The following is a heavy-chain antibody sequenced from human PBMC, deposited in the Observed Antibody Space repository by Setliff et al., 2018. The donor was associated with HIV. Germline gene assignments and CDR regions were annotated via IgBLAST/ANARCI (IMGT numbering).Heavy chain of an antibody. CDR1: GGTFSSYA. Sequence: ASVKVSCKASGGTFSSYAISWVRQAPGQGLEWMGWISGYSGNTEYSHKFQDRVTITADTSTSTAHMELRRLELDDTAVYYCARDLYTYSGYGTNYWGQGTLVTVSS. J-gene: IGHJ4*02. V-gene: IGHV1-18*01. CDR3: ARDLYTYSGYGTNY. CDR2: ISGYSGNT. D-gene: IGHD5-12*01.